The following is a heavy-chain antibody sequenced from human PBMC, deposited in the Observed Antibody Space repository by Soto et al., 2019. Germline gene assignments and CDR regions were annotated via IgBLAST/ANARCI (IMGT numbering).Heavy chain of an antibody. D-gene: IGHD6-6*01. CDR2: ISGSGGST. J-gene: IGHJ4*02. CDR1: GCTFGSYA. Sequence: GGSLRLSCTAAGCTFGSYAMRWVRQDPGKGLEWVSAISGSGGSTYYADSVKGRFTISRDNSKNTLYLQMNSLRAEDTAIYYCAKPSSIAALGYWGQGTLVTVSS. CDR3: AKPSSIAALGY. V-gene: IGHV3-23*01.